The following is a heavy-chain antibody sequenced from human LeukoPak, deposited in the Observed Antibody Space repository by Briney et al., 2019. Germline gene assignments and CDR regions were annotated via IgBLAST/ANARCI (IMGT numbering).Heavy chain of an antibody. CDR3: ARRIDASMDV. CDR2: IYPGDSDT. D-gene: IGHD2-21*01. Sequence: GASLKISCKASGYSFTSYWIGCVRQLPGKGLQWMGIIYPGDSDTRYSPSFQGQVTISADKSISTAYLQWSSLNASDTAMYYCARRIDASMDVWGQGTTVTVSS. J-gene: IGHJ6*02. V-gene: IGHV5-51*01. CDR1: GYSFTSYW.